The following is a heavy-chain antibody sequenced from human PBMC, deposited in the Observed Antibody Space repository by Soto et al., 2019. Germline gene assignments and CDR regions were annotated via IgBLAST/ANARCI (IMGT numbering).Heavy chain of an antibody. J-gene: IGHJ4*02. CDR1: GFTFSSYA. Sequence: GGSLRLSCAASGFTFSSYAMHWVRQAPGKGLEWVAVISYDGSNKYYADSVKGRFTISRDNSKNTLYLQMNSLRAEDTAVYYCARTYDSSGYYSRAVSQRGEYYFDYWGQGTLVTVSS. V-gene: IGHV3-30-3*01. CDR2: ISYDGSNK. D-gene: IGHD3-22*01. CDR3: ARTYDSSGYYSRAVSQRGEYYFDY.